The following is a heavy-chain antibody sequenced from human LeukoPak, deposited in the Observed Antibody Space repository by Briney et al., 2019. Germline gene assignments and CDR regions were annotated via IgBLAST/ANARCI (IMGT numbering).Heavy chain of an antibody. CDR3: AAGVAAAGAFDY. J-gene: IGHJ4*02. D-gene: IGHD6-13*01. V-gene: IGHV4-34*01. CDR2: INHSGST. CDR1: GGSFSGYY. Sequence: SETLSLTCAVYGGSFSGYYWSWIRQPPGKGLEWIGEINHSGSTNYNPSLKSRVTISVDTSKNQFSPKLSSVTAADTAVYYCAAGVAAAGAFDYWGQGTLVTVSS.